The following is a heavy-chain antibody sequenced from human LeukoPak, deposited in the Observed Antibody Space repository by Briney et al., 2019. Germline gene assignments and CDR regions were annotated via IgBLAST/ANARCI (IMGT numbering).Heavy chain of an antibody. V-gene: IGHV4-39*06. J-gene: IGHJ4*02. CDR3: ARARGGAVAVFY. Sequence: PSETLSLTCTVSGGSISSSSYYWGWIRQPPGKGLEWIGSIYYSGSTYYNPSLKSRVTISVDTSKNQFPLKLSSVTAADTAVYYCARARGGAVAVFYWGQGTLVTVSS. CDR1: GGSISSSSYY. CDR2: IYYSGST. D-gene: IGHD6-19*01.